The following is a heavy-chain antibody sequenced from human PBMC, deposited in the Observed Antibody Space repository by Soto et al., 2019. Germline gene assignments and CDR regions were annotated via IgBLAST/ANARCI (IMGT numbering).Heavy chain of an antibody. CDR1: GYTFTSYA. Sequence: GSVKVSCKASGYTFTSYAMHWVRQAPGQRLEWMGWINAGNGNTKYSQKFQGRVTITRDTSASTAYMELSSLRSEDTAVYYCARFMITFGGASDYYYGMDVWGQGTTVTVSS. D-gene: IGHD3-16*01. V-gene: IGHV1-3*01. CDR3: ARFMITFGGASDYYYGMDV. CDR2: INAGNGNT. J-gene: IGHJ6*02.